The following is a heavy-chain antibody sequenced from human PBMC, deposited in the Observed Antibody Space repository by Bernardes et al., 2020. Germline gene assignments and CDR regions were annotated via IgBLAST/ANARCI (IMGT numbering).Heavy chain of an antibody. V-gene: IGHV4-59*08. D-gene: IGHD1-20*01. CDR2: IYYSGST. Sequence: SETLSLTCIVSGGSISTYYWSWIRQPPGKGLEWIGYIYYSGSTNYNPSLKSRVTISADTSKKQFSLRLGSVTAADTAVYYCARHVRNPRGITGTIFDYWGQGTLVTVSS. J-gene: IGHJ4*02. CDR3: ARHVRNPRGITGTIFDY. CDR1: GGSISTYY.